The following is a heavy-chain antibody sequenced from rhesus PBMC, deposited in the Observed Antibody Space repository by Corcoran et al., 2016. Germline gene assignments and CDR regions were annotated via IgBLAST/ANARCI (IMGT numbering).Heavy chain of an antibody. Sequence: QVQLQESGPGLVKPSETLSLTCAVSGGSLSSNYWSWIRQPPGKGLEWIGRISGSGGSTDYNPALKSRVTISTDTSKNQFSLKLSSVTAADTAVYYCARERYSGYSYSSYYFDYWGQGVLVTVSS. V-gene: IGHV4-173*01. CDR2: ISGSGGST. CDR1: GGSLSSNY. J-gene: IGHJ4*01. CDR3: ARERYSGYSYSSYYFDY. D-gene: IGHD5-24*01.